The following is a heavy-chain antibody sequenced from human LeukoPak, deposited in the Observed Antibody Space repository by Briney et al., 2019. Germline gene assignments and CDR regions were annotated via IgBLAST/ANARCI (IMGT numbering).Heavy chain of an antibody. D-gene: IGHD6-13*01. Sequence: GGSLRLSCAASGLTFSSYSMNWVRQAPGKGLEWVAVISYDGSDKYYADSVKGRFTISRDNSKNTLYLQMNSLRAEDTAVYYCAKDPRRYSRTGGYFDYWGQGTLITVSS. J-gene: IGHJ4*02. CDR1: GLTFSSYS. CDR3: AKDPRRYSRTGGYFDY. CDR2: ISYDGSDK. V-gene: IGHV3-30*18.